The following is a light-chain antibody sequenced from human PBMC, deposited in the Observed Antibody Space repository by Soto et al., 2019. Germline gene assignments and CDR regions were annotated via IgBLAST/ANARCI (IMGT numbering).Light chain of an antibody. Sequence: EIVLTQSPGTLSLSPGERATLSCRASHSVSSSLDWYQQKPGQAPRVLMYGASSRATGIPDRFSGSGSGTDFTLTISVLETEDSAVYHCQQYSSSPRTFGQGTEVDIK. CDR2: GAS. CDR1: HSVSSS. J-gene: IGKJ1*01. CDR3: QQYSSSPRT. V-gene: IGKV3-20*01.